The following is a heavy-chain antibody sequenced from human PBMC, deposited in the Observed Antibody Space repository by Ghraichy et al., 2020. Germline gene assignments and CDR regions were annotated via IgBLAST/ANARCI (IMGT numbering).Heavy chain of an antibody. D-gene: IGHD3-22*01. CDR3: TRSCPPPYYYDSSGYCY. V-gene: IGHV3-49*03. CDR2: IRSKAYGGTT. CDR1: GFTFGDYA. Sequence: GALRLSCTASGFTFGDYAMSWFRQAPGKGLEWVGFIRSKAYGGTTEYAASVKGRFTISRDDSKSIAYLQMNSLKTEDTAVYYCTRSCPPPYYYDSSGYCYWGQGTLVTVSS. J-gene: IGHJ4*02.